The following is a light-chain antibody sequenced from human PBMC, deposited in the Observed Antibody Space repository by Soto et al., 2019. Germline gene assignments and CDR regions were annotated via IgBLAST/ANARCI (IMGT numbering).Light chain of an antibody. CDR1: SSDVGGYNY. CDR2: EVS. J-gene: IGLJ2*01. CDR3: TSYTNINYVI. V-gene: IGLV2-14*01. Sequence: QSALTQPASVSGSPGQSITISCTGTSSDVGGYNYVSWYQQHPGKAPKLMIYEVSNRPSGVSSRFSGSKSGNTASLTISGLQAEDEADYYCTSYTNINYVIFGGGTKLTVL.